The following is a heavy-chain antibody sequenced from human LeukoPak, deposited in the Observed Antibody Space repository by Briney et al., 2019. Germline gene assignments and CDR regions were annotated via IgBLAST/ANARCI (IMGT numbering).Heavy chain of an antibody. V-gene: IGHV4-39*01. CDR1: GGSMNDFY. D-gene: IGHD1-1*01. CDR2: VYSRGST. J-gene: IGHJ5*02. Sequence: SETLSLTCTVSGGSMNDFYWAWIRQPPGKGLEWIGSVYSRGSTYYNPSLQSRIIISVDTSKNQFSLILRSVTAADTSVYYCARSKTTIDDRLFDPWGQGTRVTVSS. CDR3: ARSKTTIDDRLFDP.